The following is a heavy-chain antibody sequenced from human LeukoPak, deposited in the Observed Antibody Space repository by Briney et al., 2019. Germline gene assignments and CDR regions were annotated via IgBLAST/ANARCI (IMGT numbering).Heavy chain of an antibody. Sequence: PGGSLRLSCAASGFTFSSYSMNWVRQAPGKGLEWVSSISSSSSYIYYADSVKGRFTISRDNAKNSLYLQMNSLRAEDTAVYYCARDGLPWESGAGGSFDYWGQGTLVTVSS. CDR2: ISSSSSYI. D-gene: IGHD1-26*01. CDR3: ARDGLPWESGAGGSFDY. J-gene: IGHJ4*02. CDR1: GFTFSSYS. V-gene: IGHV3-21*01.